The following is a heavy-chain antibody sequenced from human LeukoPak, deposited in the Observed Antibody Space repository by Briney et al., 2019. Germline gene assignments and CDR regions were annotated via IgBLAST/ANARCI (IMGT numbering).Heavy chain of an antibody. CDR3: ARAPYYYGSGSYLGSPGAFDI. J-gene: IGHJ3*02. V-gene: IGHV1-69*06. CDR2: IIPIFGTA. D-gene: IGHD3-10*01. Sequence: ASVKVSCKASGGTFSSYAISWVRQAPGQGLEWMGRIIPIFGTANYAQKFQGRVTITADKSTSTAYMELSSLRSEDTAVYYCARAPYYYGSGSYLGSPGAFDIWGQGTMVTVSS. CDR1: GGTFSSYA.